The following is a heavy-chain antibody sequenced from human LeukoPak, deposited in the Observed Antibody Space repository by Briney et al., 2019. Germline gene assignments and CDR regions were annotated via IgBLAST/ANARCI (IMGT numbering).Heavy chain of an antibody. Sequence: SETLSLTCTVSGGSISSGGYYWSWIRQHPGKGLEWIGYIYYSGSTYYNPSLKSRVTISVDTSKNQSSLKLSSVTAADTAVYYCARSAFIVVVTAPSYYFDYWGQGTLVTVSS. CDR2: IYYSGST. D-gene: IGHD2-21*02. CDR1: GGSISSGGYY. J-gene: IGHJ4*02. CDR3: ARSAFIVVVTAPSYYFDY. V-gene: IGHV4-31*03.